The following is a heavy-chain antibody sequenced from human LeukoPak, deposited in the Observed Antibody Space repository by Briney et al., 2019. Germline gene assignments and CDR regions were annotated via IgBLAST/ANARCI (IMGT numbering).Heavy chain of an antibody. CDR1: GFTFSSYG. D-gene: IGHD3-10*01. J-gene: IGHJ6*03. Sequence: GGSLRLSCAASGFTFSSYGMDWVRQAPGKGLEWVAFIRYDESSKYFADSVKGRFTISRDNSKNTLYLQMNSLRAEDTAVYYCAKVGLMVRGVNYMDVWGKGTTVTVSS. CDR2: IRYDESSK. V-gene: IGHV3-30*02. CDR3: AKVGLMVRGVNYMDV.